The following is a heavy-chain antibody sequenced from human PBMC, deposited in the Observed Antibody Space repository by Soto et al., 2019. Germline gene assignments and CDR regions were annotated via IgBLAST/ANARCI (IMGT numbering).Heavy chain of an antibody. D-gene: IGHD6-13*01. CDR1: GFTFSNYA. V-gene: IGHV3-23*01. Sequence: DVQLLESGGGLVQPGGSLTLSCAASGFTFSNYAMHLVRQAPGKGLEWVSPIKDSGEITFYLDSVMCLFTISRVNSNYTLYLQMTSLRVEDTALYHCVKGGASYTSCWYANWGQGILVTVSS. J-gene: IGHJ4*02. CDR3: VKGGASYTSCWYAN. CDR2: IKDSGEIT.